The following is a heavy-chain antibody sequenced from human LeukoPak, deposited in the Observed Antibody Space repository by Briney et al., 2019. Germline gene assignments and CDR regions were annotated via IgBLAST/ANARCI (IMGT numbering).Heavy chain of an antibody. V-gene: IGHV3-11*06. D-gene: IGHD6-19*01. CDR2: ISSSSSHT. J-gene: IGHJ4*02. CDR1: GFTFSDYY. Sequence: GGCLRISCAASGFTFSDYYMGWVRQAPGKGLGWVSYISSSSSHTNYADSVEGRFTISRDNGKNSLYLQMNSLRAEDTAVYYCARVLVVAGADYWGQGTLVTVSS. CDR3: ARVLVVAGADY.